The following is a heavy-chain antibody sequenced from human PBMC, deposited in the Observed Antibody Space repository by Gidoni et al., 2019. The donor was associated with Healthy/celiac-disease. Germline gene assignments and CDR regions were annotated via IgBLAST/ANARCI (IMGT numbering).Heavy chain of an antibody. J-gene: IGHJ4*02. V-gene: IGHV4-59*01. CDR1: GGSISSDY. Sequence: QEQLKESGPGLGKTSVTLSLTCTGSGGSISSDYWSWIRPPPGKGLEVIGYIYYSGGTNTNPPLKHRLTISVDTSKNQFSLKLSSLTAADTAVYYCARAGVGWLQRAEGYYFYYWGQGTLVTVSS. D-gene: IGHD5-12*01. CDR2: IYYSGGT. CDR3: ARAGVGWLQRAEGYYFYY.